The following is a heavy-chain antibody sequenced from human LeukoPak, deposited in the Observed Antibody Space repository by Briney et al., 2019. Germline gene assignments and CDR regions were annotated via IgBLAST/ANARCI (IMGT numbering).Heavy chain of an antibody. CDR2: INSSGGST. J-gene: IGHJ4*02. CDR3: ARDRLAGSTYYGLLYY. Sequence: ASVKVSCKASGYTFTSYYMHWVRQAPGQGLEWMGIINSSGGSTSYAQKFQGRVTMTRDTSTSTVYMELSSLRSGDTAVYYCARDRLAGSTYYGLLYYWGQGTLVTVSS. V-gene: IGHV1-46*01. CDR1: GYTFTSYY. D-gene: IGHD3-3*01.